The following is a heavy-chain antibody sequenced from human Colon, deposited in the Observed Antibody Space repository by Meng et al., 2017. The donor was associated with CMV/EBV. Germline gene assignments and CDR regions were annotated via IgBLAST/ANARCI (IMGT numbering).Heavy chain of an antibody. Sequence: GGSLRLSCAASGISVGSTYITWVRQAPGKGLEWVSIIYSGGSKAYADSVKGRFTISRDTSKNTVYLQMSSLSAEDTGVYYCVRDTAGAGMVIWGQGTTVTVSS. V-gene: IGHV3-53*01. CDR3: VRDTAGAGMVI. CDR2: IYSGGSK. CDR1: GISVGSTY. D-gene: IGHD5-18*01. J-gene: IGHJ6*02.